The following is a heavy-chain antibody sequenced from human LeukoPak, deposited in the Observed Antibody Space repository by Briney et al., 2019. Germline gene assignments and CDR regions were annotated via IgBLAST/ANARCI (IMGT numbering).Heavy chain of an antibody. V-gene: IGHV1-18*01. D-gene: IGHD1-26*01. CDR1: GYTFTNYG. CDR3: ARLVGATDLDY. CDR2: ISGYNGNT. Sequence: VASVKVSCKASGYTFTNYGISWVRQAPGQGLEWMGWISGYNGNTNYAQKLQGRVTMTTDTSTSTDYMELRSLRSDDTAVYYCARLVGATDLDYWGQGTLVTVSS. J-gene: IGHJ4*02.